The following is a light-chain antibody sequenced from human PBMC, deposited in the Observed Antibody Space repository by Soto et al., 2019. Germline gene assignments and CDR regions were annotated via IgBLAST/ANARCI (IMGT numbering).Light chain of an antibody. CDR1: QSVGSY. Sequence: EIVLTQSPATLSLSPGERATLPCRASQSVGSYLAWYQQKPGQAPRLLIYDASNRATGIPARVSGSGSGTDFTLTISSLEPEDFAVYYCQHRSNWPLTFGGGTKVEIK. V-gene: IGKV3-11*01. J-gene: IGKJ4*01. CDR3: QHRSNWPLT. CDR2: DAS.